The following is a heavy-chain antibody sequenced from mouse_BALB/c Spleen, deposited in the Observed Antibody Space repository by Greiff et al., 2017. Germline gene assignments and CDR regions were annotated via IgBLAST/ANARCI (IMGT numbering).Heavy chain of an antibody. J-gene: IGHJ4*01. CDR3: ARYYGSSGGYAMDY. CDR1: GYTFTDYN. V-gene: IGHV1-18*01. CDR2: INPNNGGT. D-gene: IGHD1-1*01. Sequence: EVQVVESGPELVKPGASVKIPCKASGYTFTDYNMDWVKQSHGKSLEWIGDINPNNGGTIYNQKFKGKATLTVDKSSSTAYMELRSLTSEDTAVYYCARYYGSSGGYAMDYWGQGTSVTVSS.